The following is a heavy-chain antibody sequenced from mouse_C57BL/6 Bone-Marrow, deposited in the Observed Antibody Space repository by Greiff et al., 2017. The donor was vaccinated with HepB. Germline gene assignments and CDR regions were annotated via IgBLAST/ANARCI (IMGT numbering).Heavy chain of an antibody. J-gene: IGHJ3*01. V-gene: IGHV1-18*01. CDR2: INPNNGGT. CDR3: ARKRGNYSNGGFAY. CDR1: GSTFTDYN. D-gene: IGHD2-5*01. Sequence: VQLQQSGPELVKPGASVKIPCKASGSTFTDYNMDWVKQSHGKSLEWIGDINPNNGGTIYNQKFKGKATLTVDKSSSTAYMELRSLTSEDTAVYYCARKRGNYSNGGFAYWGQGTLVTVSA.